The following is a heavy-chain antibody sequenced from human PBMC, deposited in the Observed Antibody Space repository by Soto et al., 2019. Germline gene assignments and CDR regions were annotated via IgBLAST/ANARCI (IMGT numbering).Heavy chain of an antibody. Sequence: SETLSLTCTVSGGSISSSSYYWGWIRQPPGKGLEWIGSIYYSGSTYYNPSLKSRVTISVDTSKNQFSLKLSSVTAADTAVYYCASPKIAFYNWFNPWGQGTLVTVSS. CDR3: ASPKIAFYNWFNP. J-gene: IGHJ5*02. D-gene: IGHD3-3*02. CDR2: IYYSGST. V-gene: IGHV4-39*01. CDR1: GGSISSSSYY.